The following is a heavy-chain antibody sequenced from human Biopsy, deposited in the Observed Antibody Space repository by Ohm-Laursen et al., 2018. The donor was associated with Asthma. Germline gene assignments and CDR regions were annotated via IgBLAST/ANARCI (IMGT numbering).Heavy chain of an antibody. D-gene: IGHD3-3*02. Sequence: SLRLSCAASGFVFRSHAMHWVRQAPGKGLEWVAVVSYDGGVVHYADSMKGRFTISRDNAKNSLYLQMNSLGAEDTAVYYCARTFHFWSPYHAEHYQLWGQGTLVTVSS. V-gene: IGHV3-33*08. CDR2: VSYDGGVV. J-gene: IGHJ1*01. CDR1: GFVFRSHA. CDR3: ARTFHFWSPYHAEHYQL.